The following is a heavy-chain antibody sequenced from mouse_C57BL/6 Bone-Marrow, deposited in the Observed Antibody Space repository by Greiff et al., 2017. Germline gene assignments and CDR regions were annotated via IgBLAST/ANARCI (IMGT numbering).Heavy chain of an antibody. CDR2: IYPGGGYT. D-gene: IGHD2-5*01. CDR1: GYTFTNYW. Sequence: VHLVESGAELVRPGTSVKMSCKASGYTFTNYWIGWAKQRPGHGLEWIGDIYPGGGYTNYNEKFKGKGTLTADKSSSTAYMQFSSLTSEDSAIYYCAVYYSSYWFFDVWGTGTTVTVSS. J-gene: IGHJ1*03. V-gene: IGHV1-63*01. CDR3: AVYYSSYWFFDV.